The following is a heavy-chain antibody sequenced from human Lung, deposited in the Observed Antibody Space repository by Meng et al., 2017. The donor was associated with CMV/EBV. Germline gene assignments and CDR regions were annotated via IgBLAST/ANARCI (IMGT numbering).Heavy chain of an antibody. D-gene: IGHD1-26*01. V-gene: IGHV1-69*05. J-gene: IGHJ4*02. CDR2: IIPIFGTA. CDR1: GGTFSSYA. CDR3: ARSGWWPGSYRLRVSLPFDY. Sequence: SVXVSXKASGGTFSSYAISWVRQAPGQGLEWMGGIIPIFGTANYAQKFQGRVTITTDESTSTAYMELSSLRSEDTAVYYCARSGWWPGSYRLRVSLPFDYWGQGTXVTVSS.